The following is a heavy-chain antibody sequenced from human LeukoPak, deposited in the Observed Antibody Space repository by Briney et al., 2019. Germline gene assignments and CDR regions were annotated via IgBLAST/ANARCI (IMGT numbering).Heavy chain of an antibody. CDR3: ARDGYNYVKDY. J-gene: IGHJ4*02. CDR2: IYYSGNT. Sequence: SETLSLTCTVSGGSISNRYWSWIRQPPGKGLEWIGYIYYSGNTNYNPSLKSRVTILVDTSKNQVSLKLSSVTAADTAVYFCARDGYNYVKDYWGQGTLVTVSS. V-gene: IGHV4-59*01. D-gene: IGHD5-24*01. CDR1: GGSISNRY.